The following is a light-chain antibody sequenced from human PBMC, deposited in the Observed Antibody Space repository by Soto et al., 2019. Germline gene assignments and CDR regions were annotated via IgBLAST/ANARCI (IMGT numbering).Light chain of an antibody. CDR1: QSVNNNY. Sequence: EIVLTQSPGTLSLSPGERAVLSCRASQSVNNNYLAWYQRKPGRAPRLLIYGASSRATGIRDRFIGSGSGTDFTLTITRLEPEDFAVSFCQQYGSSPPTFGQGTKVEFK. V-gene: IGKV3-20*01. CDR2: GAS. J-gene: IGKJ1*01. CDR3: QQYGSSPPT.